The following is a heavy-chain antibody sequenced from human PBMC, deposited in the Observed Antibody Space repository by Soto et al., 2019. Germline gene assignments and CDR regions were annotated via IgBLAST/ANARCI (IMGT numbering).Heavy chain of an antibody. Sequence: GSGPTLVNPTQTLTLTCTFSGFSLSTSGVGVGWIRQPPGKALEWLALIYWDDDKPYSPSLKSRLTITKDTSKNQVVLTMTNMDPVDTATYYCAHTHKYDILTGPFDYWGQGTLVTVSS. V-gene: IGHV2-5*02. CDR3: AHTHKYDILTGPFDY. D-gene: IGHD3-9*01. CDR1: GFSLSTSGVG. CDR2: IYWDDDK. J-gene: IGHJ4*02.